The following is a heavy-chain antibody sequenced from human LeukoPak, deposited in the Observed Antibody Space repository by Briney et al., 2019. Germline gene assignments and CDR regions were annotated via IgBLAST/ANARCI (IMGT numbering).Heavy chain of an antibody. Sequence: SETLSLTCTVSGGSISSGSYYWSWIRQPAGKGLEWIGRIYTSGSTNYNPSLKSRFTISVDTSKNQFSLKLSSVTAADTAVYYCARVGYCSSTSCYAFDYWGQGTLVTVSS. CDR3: ARVGYCSSTSCYAFDY. CDR2: IYTSGST. D-gene: IGHD2-2*01. CDR1: GGSISSGSYY. V-gene: IGHV4-61*02. J-gene: IGHJ4*02.